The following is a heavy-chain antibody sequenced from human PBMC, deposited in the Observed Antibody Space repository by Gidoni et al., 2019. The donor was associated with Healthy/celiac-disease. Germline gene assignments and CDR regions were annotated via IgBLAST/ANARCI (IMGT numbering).Heavy chain of an antibody. Sequence: EVQLLESGGGLVQPGGSLRLSCAASGFTFSSYAMSWVRQAPGKGLEWVSAIRGSGGSTYYADSVQGRFTISRDNSKNTLYLEMNSLRAEDTAVYYCAKDIGHIQLWFFDYWGQGTLVTVSS. CDR1: GFTFSSYA. V-gene: IGHV3-23*01. CDR3: AKDIGHIQLWFFDY. D-gene: IGHD5-18*01. J-gene: IGHJ4*02. CDR2: IRGSGGST.